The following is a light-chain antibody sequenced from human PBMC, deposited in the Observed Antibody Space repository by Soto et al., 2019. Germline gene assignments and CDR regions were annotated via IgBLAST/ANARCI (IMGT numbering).Light chain of an antibody. CDR2: GAS. CDR1: QSVSSN. CDR3: QHYNNWPRT. J-gene: IGKJ1*01. V-gene: IGKV3-15*01. Sequence: EIVMTQSQATLSVSPGERATLSCRASQSVSSNLAWYQQKPGQAPRLLIYGASTRATGIPARFSGSGSGTEFTLTISSLQSEDFAVYYCQHYNNWPRTFGQGTKVDI.